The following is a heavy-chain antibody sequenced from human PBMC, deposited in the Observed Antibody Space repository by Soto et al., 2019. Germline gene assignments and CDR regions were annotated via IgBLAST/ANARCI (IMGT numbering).Heavy chain of an antibody. D-gene: IGHD1-26*01. CDR2: IYHSGST. CDR1: GGSISSSNW. Sequence: SETLSLTCAVSGGSISSSNWWSWVRQPPGKGLEWIGEIYHSGSTNYNPPLKSRVTISVDKSKNQFSLKLSSVTAADTAVYYCARDDGRVGATSKFDYWGQGALVTVSS. CDR3: ARDDGRVGATSKFDY. J-gene: IGHJ4*02. V-gene: IGHV4-4*02.